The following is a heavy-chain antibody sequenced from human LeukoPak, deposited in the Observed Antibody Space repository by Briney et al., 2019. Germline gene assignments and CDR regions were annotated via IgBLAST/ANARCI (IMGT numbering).Heavy chain of an antibody. V-gene: IGHV3-11*01. J-gene: IGHJ6*02. CDR2: ISSSGSTI. Sequence: GGSLRLSCAASGFTFSEYYMCWIRQAPGKGLEWVSYISSSGSTIYYADSVKGRFTISRDNAKNSLYLQMNSLRAEDTAVYYCARVGSSSWDYYYGMDVWGQGTTVTVSS. CDR1: GFTFSEYY. D-gene: IGHD6-13*01. CDR3: ARVGSSSWDYYYGMDV.